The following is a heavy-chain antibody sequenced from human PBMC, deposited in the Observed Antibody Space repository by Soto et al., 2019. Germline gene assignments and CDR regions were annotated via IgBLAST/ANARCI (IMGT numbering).Heavy chain of an antibody. D-gene: IGHD6-19*01. CDR2: IYWDDDK. CDR3: ARDSSGWTGFDY. J-gene: IGHJ4*02. Sequence: QITLKESGPTLVKPTQTLTLTCTFSGFSLSTSGVGVGWIRQPPGKALEWLALIYWDDDKRYSPSLKSRLTITKDTYKNQVVLTMTNMVPVDTATYYCARDSSGWTGFDYWGQGTLVNISS. V-gene: IGHV2-5*02. CDR1: GFSLSTSGVG.